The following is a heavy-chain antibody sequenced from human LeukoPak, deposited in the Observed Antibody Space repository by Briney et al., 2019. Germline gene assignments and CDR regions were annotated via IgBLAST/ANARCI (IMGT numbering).Heavy chain of an antibody. Sequence: KPGGSLRLSCAASGFTFSSYSMNWVRQAPGKGLEWVSSISSSSSYIYYADSVKGRFTSSRDNAKNSLYLQMNSLRAEDTAVYYCARVGPPPINIFDYWGQGTLVTVSS. CDR1: GFTFSSYS. D-gene: IGHD1-14*01. CDR3: ARVGPPPINIFDY. CDR2: ISSSSSYI. V-gene: IGHV3-21*01. J-gene: IGHJ4*02.